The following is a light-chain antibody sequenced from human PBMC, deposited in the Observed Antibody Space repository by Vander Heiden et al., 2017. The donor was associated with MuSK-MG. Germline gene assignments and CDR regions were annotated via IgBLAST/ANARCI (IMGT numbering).Light chain of an antibody. CDR2: GAS. Sequence: EIVLTQSPGTLSLSPGERATPSCRASQSVRSNFLAWYQQKPGQSPRLLIYGASIRATGIPDRSSGSGSGTDFTLTIGSLEPEDFAVYYCQHDGNAPRYTFGPGAKLXIK. J-gene: IGKJ2*01. CDR1: QSVRSNF. V-gene: IGKV3-20*01. CDR3: QHDGNAPRYT.